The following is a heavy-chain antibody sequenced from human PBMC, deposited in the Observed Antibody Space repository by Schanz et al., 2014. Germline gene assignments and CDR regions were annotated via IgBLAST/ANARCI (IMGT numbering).Heavy chain of an antibody. CDR1: GFVFGDYY. V-gene: IGHV3-33*08. J-gene: IGHJ4*02. CDR3: ANNWNLDY. D-gene: IGHD1-20*01. CDR2: ISYDGSFK. Sequence: VQLVESGGGLVQPGGSLRLSCAASGFVFGDYYMTWIRQAPGKGLEWVAVISYDGSFKNYADSVRGRFTISRDNSKNTLYLQMNSLRAEDTAVYYCANNWNLDYWGQGTLVTVSS.